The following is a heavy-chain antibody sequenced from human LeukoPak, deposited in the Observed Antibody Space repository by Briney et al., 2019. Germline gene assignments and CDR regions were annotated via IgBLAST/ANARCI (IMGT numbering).Heavy chain of an antibody. CDR1: GFTVSSNS. CDR3: ARVRTDYGDYGVDY. CDR2: IYSGTT. V-gene: IGHV3-53*01. Sequence: GGSLRLSCTVSGFTVSSNSMSWVRQAPGKGLEWVSFIYSGTTHYSDSVKGRFTISRDNSKNTLYLQMNSLRAEDTAVYYCARVRTDYGDYGVDYWGQGTLVTVSS. J-gene: IGHJ4*02. D-gene: IGHD4-17*01.